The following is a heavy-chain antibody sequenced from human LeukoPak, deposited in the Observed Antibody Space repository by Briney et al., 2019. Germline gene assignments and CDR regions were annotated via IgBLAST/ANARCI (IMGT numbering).Heavy chain of an antibody. CDR2: IKSRTDGGKA. J-gene: IGHJ4*02. Sequence: GGSLRLSCKVSGLNFGDVWMNWVRQAPGQGLEWVGRIKSRTDGGKANYAAPVKDRFTISRDDSQSTLYLQMNSLKSEDTAVYYCNTDLITTSGLVINKPDYWGQGTLVSVSS. CDR3: NTDLITTSGLVINKPDY. CDR1: GLNFGDVW. D-gene: IGHD3-3*01. V-gene: IGHV3-15*07.